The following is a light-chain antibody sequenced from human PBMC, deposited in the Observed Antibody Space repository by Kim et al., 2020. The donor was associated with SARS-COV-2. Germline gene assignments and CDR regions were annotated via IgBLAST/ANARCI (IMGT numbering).Light chain of an antibody. CDR2: EDY. V-gene: IGLV6-57*03. CDR1: SGSFASSY. CDR3: QSYDDTNVV. J-gene: IGLJ2*01. Sequence: GGTVIISCPRTSGSFASSYVQWFHQRPGSAPTTVIFEDYQRPSGVPDRFSGSVDSSSNSASLTISGLKTEDEGHYYCQSYDDTNVVFGGGTQLTVL.